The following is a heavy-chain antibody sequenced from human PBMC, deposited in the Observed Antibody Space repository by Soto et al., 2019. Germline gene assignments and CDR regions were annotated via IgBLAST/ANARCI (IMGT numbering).Heavy chain of an antibody. CDR1: GGSISSYY. CDR2: IYYSGST. V-gene: IGHV4-59*12. CDR3: ASRPSYYDFWSGLNWFDP. J-gene: IGHJ5*02. Sequence: SETLSLTCTVSGGSISSYYWSWIRQPPGKGLEWIGYIYYSGSTNYNPSLKSRVTISVDTSKNQFSLKLSSVTAADTAVYYCASRPSYYDFWSGLNWFDPWGQGTLVTVSS. D-gene: IGHD3-3*01.